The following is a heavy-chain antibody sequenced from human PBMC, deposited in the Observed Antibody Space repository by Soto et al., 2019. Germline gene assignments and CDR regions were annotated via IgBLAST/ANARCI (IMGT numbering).Heavy chain of an antibody. D-gene: IGHD1-7*01. Sequence: LSLTCAVYGGSFSGYYWSWIRQPPGKGLEWIGEINHSGSTNYNPSLKSRVTISVDTSKNQFSLKLSSVTAADTAVYYCARGRITGTLRNYYYYGMDVWGQGTTVTVSS. CDR1: GGSFSGYY. CDR3: ARGRITGTLRNYYYYGMDV. J-gene: IGHJ6*02. V-gene: IGHV4-34*01. CDR2: INHSGST.